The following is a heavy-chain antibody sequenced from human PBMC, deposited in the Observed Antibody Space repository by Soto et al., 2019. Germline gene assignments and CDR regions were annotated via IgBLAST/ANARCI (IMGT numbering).Heavy chain of an antibody. J-gene: IGHJ6*02. V-gene: IGHV3-30-3*01. CDR2: ISYDGSNK. CDR1: GFTFSSYA. Sequence: QVQLVESGGGVVQPGRSLRLSCAASGFTFSSYAMHWVRQAPGKGLEWVAVISYDGSNKYYADSVKGRFTISRDNSKSTLYLQMNSLRAEDTAVYYCARDGGSGTVYGMDVWGQGTTVTVSS. CDR3: ARDGGSGTVYGMDV. D-gene: IGHD3-10*01.